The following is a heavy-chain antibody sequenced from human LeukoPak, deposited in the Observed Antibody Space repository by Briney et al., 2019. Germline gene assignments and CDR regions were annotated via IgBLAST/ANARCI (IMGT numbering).Heavy chain of an antibody. Sequence: GGSLRLSCAASGFTFSSYGMHWVRQAPGKGLEWVAVISYDGSNKYYADSVKGRFTISRDNSKNTLYLQMNSLRAEDTAVYYCARLGKSSSWYSFDYWGQGTLVTVSS. CDR1: GFTFSSYG. CDR3: ARLGKSSSWYSFDY. CDR2: ISYDGSNK. J-gene: IGHJ4*02. D-gene: IGHD6-13*01. V-gene: IGHV3-30*03.